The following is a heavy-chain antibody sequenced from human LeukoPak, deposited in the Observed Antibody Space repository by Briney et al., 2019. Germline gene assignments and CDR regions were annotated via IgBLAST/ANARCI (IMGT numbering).Heavy chain of an antibody. V-gene: IGHV4-39*01. Sequence: SETLSLTCTVSGDSISSSSYYWGWIRQPPGKGLEGIGSIYYSGSTYYNPSLKSRVTISVDTSKNPFSMKLSSVTAADTAVYYCARLPNYDILTGYYATWLGWFDPWGQGTLVTVSS. CDR3: ARLPNYDILTGYYATWLGWFDP. CDR1: GDSISSSSYY. J-gene: IGHJ5*02. D-gene: IGHD3-9*01. CDR2: IYYSGST.